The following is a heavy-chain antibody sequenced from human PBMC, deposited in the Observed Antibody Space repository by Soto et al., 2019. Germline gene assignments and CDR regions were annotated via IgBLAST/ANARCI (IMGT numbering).Heavy chain of an antibody. CDR2: IYSGGST. D-gene: IGHD3-22*01. J-gene: IGHJ4*02. V-gene: IGHV3-53*01. Sequence: GGSLRLSCAASGFTVSSNYMSWVRQAPGKGLEWVSVIYSGGSTYYADSVKGRFTISRDNSKNTLYLQMNSLRAEDTAVYYCAREEPRRYHDSSGGILGYWGQGTLVTVSS. CDR1: GFTVSSNY. CDR3: AREEPRRYHDSSGGILGY.